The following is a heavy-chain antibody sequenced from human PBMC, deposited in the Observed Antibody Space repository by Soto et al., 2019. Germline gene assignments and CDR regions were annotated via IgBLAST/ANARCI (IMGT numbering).Heavy chain of an antibody. CDR2: INSDGSST. D-gene: IGHD1-26*01. V-gene: IGHV3-74*01. Sequence: GGSLRLSCAASGFTFSSYWMHWVRQAPGKGLVWVSRINSDGSSTSYADSVKGRFTISRDNAKNTLYLQMNSLRAEDTAVYYCARGGRLDYYYMDVWGKGTTVTVSS. J-gene: IGHJ6*03. CDR3: ARGGRLDYYYMDV. CDR1: GFTFSSYW.